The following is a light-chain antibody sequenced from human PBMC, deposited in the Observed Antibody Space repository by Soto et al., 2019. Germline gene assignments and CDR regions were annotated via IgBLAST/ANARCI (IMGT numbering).Light chain of an antibody. CDR3: ATWDDSLNIP. CDR2: GNN. V-gene: IGLV1-44*01. J-gene: IGLJ1*01. CDR1: SSNIGSNT. Sequence: QSVLTQPPSASGTPGQRVTISCSGSSSNIGSNTVNWYQQLPGTAPKLLIYGNNQRPSGVPDRFSGSKSGTSASLAISGLQYEDEADYYCATWDDSLNIPFGTGTKVTVL.